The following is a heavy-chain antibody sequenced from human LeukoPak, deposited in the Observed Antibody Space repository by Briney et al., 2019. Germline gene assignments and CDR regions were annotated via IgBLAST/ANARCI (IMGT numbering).Heavy chain of an antibody. CDR1: GFTFSSAW. D-gene: IGHD3-16*01. J-gene: IGHJ1*01. CDR2: IKDDGSDK. V-gene: IGHV3-7*01. CDR3: ADLGSRD. Sequence: GGSLRLSCAASGFTFSSAWMTWVRQAPGKGLEWVATIKDDGSDKYYVDSVKGRFTISRDNAKKSLWLQMNSLRVEDTAMYYCADLGSRDWGQGPWSPSPQ.